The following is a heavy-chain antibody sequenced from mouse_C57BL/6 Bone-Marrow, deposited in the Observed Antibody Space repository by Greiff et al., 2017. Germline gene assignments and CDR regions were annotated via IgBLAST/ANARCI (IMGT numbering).Heavy chain of an antibody. D-gene: IGHD1-1*01. J-gene: IGHJ3*01. CDR2: ILPGSGST. CDR3: GRGYFGGSVLAY. CDR1: GYTFTGYW. Sequence: QVQLKQSGAELMKPGASVKLSCKATGYTFTGYWIEWVKQRPGHGLEWIGDILPGSGSTNYNEKFKDKATFTVETSSNTAYMQLSSLTNEDSAIYYCGRGYFGGSVLAYWGQGTLVTVSA. V-gene: IGHV1-9*01.